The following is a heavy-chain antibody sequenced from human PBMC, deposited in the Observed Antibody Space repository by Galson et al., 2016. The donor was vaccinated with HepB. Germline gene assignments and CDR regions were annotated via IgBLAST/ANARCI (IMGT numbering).Heavy chain of an antibody. J-gene: IGHJ5*02. CDR2: INAYNGNT. D-gene: IGHD5-12*01. Sequence: SVKVSCKASSFTFTAYGISWVRQAPGQGLEWMGWINAYNGNTNYAQSFQGRATMTTDTSTGTAYMELWNLRSDDTALYYCARVLGGYDFYPWGQGTLVTVSS. CDR1: SFTFTAYG. V-gene: IGHV1-18*01. CDR3: ARVLGGYDFYP.